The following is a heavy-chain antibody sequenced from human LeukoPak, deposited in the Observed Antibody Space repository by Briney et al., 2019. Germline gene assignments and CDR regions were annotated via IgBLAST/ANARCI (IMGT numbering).Heavy chain of an antibody. D-gene: IGHD3-22*01. CDR2: ISSSSSTI. CDR3: ARDLYRVDSSGYGIGY. V-gene: IGHV3-48*04. J-gene: IGHJ4*02. CDR1: GFTFSSYS. Sequence: GGSLRLSCAASGFTFSSYSMNWVRQAPGKGLEWVSYISSSSSTIYYADSVKGRFTISRDSAKNSLYLQMNSLRAEDTAVYYCARDLYRVDSSGYGIGYWGQGTLVTVSS.